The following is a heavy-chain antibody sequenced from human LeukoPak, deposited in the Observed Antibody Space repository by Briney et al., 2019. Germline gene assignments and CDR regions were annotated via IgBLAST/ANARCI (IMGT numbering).Heavy chain of an antibody. V-gene: IGHV4-61*01. D-gene: IGHD3-3*01. CDR1: GGSVSSGSYY. CDR3: ARANRVGFWSGYTDYYYYGMDV. Sequence: SETLSLTCTVSGGSVSSGSYYWSWIRQPPGKGLEWIGYIYYSGSTNYNPSLKSRVTISVDTSKNQFSLKLSSVTAADTAVYYCARANRVGFWSGYTDYYYYGMDVWGQGTTVTVSS. J-gene: IGHJ6*02. CDR2: IYYSGST.